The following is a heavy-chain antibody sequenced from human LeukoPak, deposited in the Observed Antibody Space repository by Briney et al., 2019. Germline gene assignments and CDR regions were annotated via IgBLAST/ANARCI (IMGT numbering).Heavy chain of an antibody. CDR2: SYCSGST. Sequence: PSQTLSLTCTVSGGSISSGTYYWIRNRQHPGKALEWIRCSYCSGSTYYNPSLNSRVTISVDSSKKQFSQRMMPITAADAADYYCARDYIVRPGYGIDVWGQGTTVTVSS. CDR1: GGSISSGTYY. D-gene: IGHD2-21*01. J-gene: IGHJ6*02. V-gene: IGHV4-31*03. CDR3: ARDYIVRPGYGIDV.